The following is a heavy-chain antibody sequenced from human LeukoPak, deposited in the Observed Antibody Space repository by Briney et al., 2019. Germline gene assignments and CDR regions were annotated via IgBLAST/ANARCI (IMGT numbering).Heavy chain of an antibody. V-gene: IGHV3-11*04. Sequence: PGGSLRLSCAASGFTLSDHYMSWIRQAPGKGLEWLSYIGDGGSPIFYADSVKGRFTISRDNAKTSLYLQMNSLRAEDTAVYYCARLPELCLLPYFDYWGQGTLVTVSS. CDR3: ARLPELCLLPYFDY. CDR1: GFTLSDHY. CDR2: IGDGGSPI. D-gene: IGHD1-14*01. J-gene: IGHJ4*02.